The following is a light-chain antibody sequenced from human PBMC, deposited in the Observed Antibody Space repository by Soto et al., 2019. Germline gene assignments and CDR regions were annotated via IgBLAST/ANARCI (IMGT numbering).Light chain of an antibody. Sequence: QSALTQPRSVSGSPGQSVTISCTGTSGDVGGYNFVSWYQQNPGKAPTLMIFDVSRRPSGVPDRFSGSKSGNTASLTISGLQAEDEADYYCCSYGGSYTWVFGGGTKLTVL. V-gene: IGLV2-11*01. CDR1: SGDVGGYNF. CDR3: CSYGGSYTWV. CDR2: DVS. J-gene: IGLJ3*02.